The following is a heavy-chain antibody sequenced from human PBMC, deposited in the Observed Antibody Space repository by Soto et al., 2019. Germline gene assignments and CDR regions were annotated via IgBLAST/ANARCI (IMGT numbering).Heavy chain of an antibody. J-gene: IGHJ5*02. D-gene: IGHD6-6*01. Sequence: ASVKVSCKASGYTFTSYYMHWVRQAPGQGLEWMGIINPSGGSTSYAQKFQGRVTMTRDTSTSTVYMELSSLRSEDTAVYYCAIDSRLGAVEYSSSSWGQGTLVTVSS. CDR2: INPSGGST. CDR1: GYTFTSYY. CDR3: AIDSRLGAVEYSSSS. V-gene: IGHV1-46*01.